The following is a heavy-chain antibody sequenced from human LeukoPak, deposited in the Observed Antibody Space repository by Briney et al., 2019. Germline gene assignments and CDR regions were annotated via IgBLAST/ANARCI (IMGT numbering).Heavy chain of an antibody. J-gene: IGHJ5*02. V-gene: IGHV1-69*13. D-gene: IGHD2-2*01. Sequence: SVKVSCKASGGTFSIYAISWVRQAPGQGLEWMGGIIPIFGTANYAQKFQGRVTITADESTSTAYMELSSLRSEDTAVYYCAGSDIVVVPATFNWFDPWGQGTLVTVSS. CDR1: GGTFSIYA. CDR3: AGSDIVVVPATFNWFDP. CDR2: IIPIFGTA.